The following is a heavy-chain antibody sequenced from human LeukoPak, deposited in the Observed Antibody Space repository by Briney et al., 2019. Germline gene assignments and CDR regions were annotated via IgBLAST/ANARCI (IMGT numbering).Heavy chain of an antibody. Sequence: SETLSLTCAVYGGSFSGYYWSWIRQPPGKGLEWIGEINHSGSTNYNPSLKSRVTISVDTSENQFSLKLSSVTAADTAVYYCARLDYYDSSGYSDWGQGTLVTVSS. CDR1: GGSFSGYY. V-gene: IGHV4-34*01. CDR3: ARLDYYDSSGYSD. CDR2: INHSGST. J-gene: IGHJ4*02. D-gene: IGHD3-22*01.